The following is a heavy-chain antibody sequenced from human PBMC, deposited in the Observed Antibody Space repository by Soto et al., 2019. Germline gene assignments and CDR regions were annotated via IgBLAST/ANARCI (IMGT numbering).Heavy chain of an antibody. CDR2: IIPIFGTA. Sequence: SVKVSGKASGGTFSSYAISWVRQAPGQGLEWMGGIIPIFGTANYAQKFQGRVTITADESTSTAYMELSSLRSEDTAVYYCARDRRVTSGLWYFDYWGQGTLVTVSS. J-gene: IGHJ4*02. CDR3: ARDRRVTSGLWYFDY. V-gene: IGHV1-69*13. D-gene: IGHD4-4*01. CDR1: GGTFSSYA.